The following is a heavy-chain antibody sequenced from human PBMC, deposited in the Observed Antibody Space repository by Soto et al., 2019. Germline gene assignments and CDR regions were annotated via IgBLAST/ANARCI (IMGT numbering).Heavy chain of an antibody. D-gene: IGHD5-18*01. J-gene: IGHJ4*02. Sequence: GGSLRLSCAASGFTFSSYAMSWVRQAPGKGLEWVSAISGTGSDTFYADSVKGRLTISRDNSKNTLDLQMNSLRAEDTALYYCAREYRRGYSYGPDYWGQGTLVTV. CDR2: ISGTGSDT. CDR1: GFTFSSYA. CDR3: AREYRRGYSYGPDY. V-gene: IGHV3-23*01.